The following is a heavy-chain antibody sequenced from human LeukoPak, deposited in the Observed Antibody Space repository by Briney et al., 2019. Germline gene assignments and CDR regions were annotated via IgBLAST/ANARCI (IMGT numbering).Heavy chain of an antibody. Sequence: SETLSLTCTVSGGSISSSSYSWGWIRQPPGKGLEWIGSIYYSGSTYYNPSLKSRVTISVDTTKNQFSLKLSSVTAADTAVYYCARQPVQYRTALFDYWGQGTLVTVSS. CDR3: ARQPVQYRTALFDY. V-gene: IGHV4-39*01. D-gene: IGHD4-11*01. J-gene: IGHJ4*02. CDR1: GGSISSSSYS. CDR2: IYYSGST.